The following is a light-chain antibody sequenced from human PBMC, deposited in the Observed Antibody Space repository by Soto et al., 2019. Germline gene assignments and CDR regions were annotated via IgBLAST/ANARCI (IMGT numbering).Light chain of an antibody. V-gene: IGKV1-5*01. Sequence: DIQMTQSPSTLSASVGDRVTITCRASQSISSWLAWYQQKPGKAPKLLIYYASSLESGVPSRFSGSGSGTEFTLTISSLQPDDFATYYCQKYNSYTWTFGQGTKVEIK. CDR2: YAS. CDR3: QKYNSYTWT. J-gene: IGKJ1*01. CDR1: QSISSW.